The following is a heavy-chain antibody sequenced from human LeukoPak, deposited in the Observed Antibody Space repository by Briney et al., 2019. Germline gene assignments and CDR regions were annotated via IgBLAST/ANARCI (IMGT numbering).Heavy chain of an antibody. V-gene: IGHV3-7*05. CDR3: ARDPGGSSWYFTHFDF. Sequence: PGGSLRLSCAASGFPFSRYWLSWVRQAPGKGLEWVANIKQDGSEKYCVDSVKGRFTISRDNAKNSLYLEMNSLRAEDTAVYYCARDPGGSSWYFTHFDFWGQGTLVTVSS. CDR2: IKQDGSEK. D-gene: IGHD6-13*01. CDR1: GFPFSRYW. J-gene: IGHJ4*02.